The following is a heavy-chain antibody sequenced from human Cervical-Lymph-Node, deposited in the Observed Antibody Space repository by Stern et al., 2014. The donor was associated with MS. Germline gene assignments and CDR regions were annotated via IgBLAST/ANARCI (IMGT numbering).Heavy chain of an antibody. J-gene: IGHJ4*02. V-gene: IGHV3-30*18. CDR1: GFTFTTYG. Sequence: QVQLVESGGGVVQPGRSLRLSCVASGFTFTTYGMHWVRQAPGKGLEWVAVILSDGSKKYYADSVKGRFTISRDNSKNTRYLQMSSLRAEDTAVYYCAKDRKTYYYGSGSYYNSYYFDYWGQGTLVTVSS. CDR3: AKDRKTYYYGSGSYYNSYYFDY. D-gene: IGHD3-10*01. CDR2: ILSDGSKK.